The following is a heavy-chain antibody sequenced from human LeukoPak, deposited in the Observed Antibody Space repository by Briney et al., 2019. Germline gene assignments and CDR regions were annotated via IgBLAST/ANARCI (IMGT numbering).Heavy chain of an antibody. D-gene: IGHD2-2*01. CDR3: ALPAKGAFFYYYMEV. Sequence: ASVKVSCKASAYTSPNYGITWVRQAPGRGLEWMGWISTYNGNIQYAQKFQGRVTMTTDTPTKTVYMELRSLRSNDTAVYYCALPAKGAFFYYYMEVWGKGTTVTVSS. J-gene: IGHJ6*03. CDR1: AYTSPNYG. V-gene: IGHV1-18*01. CDR2: ISTYNGNI.